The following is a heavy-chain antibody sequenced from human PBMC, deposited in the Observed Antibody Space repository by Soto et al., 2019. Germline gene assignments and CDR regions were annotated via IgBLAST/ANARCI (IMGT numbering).Heavy chain of an antibody. CDR1: GFSLSNDRMG. D-gene: IGHD1-26*01. Sequence: QVTLEEYGPVLVKPTETLTLTCTVSGFSLSNDRMGVSWIRQPPGKALEWLAHIFSNDANSYSTSLKSRLTXXXXXXXXXXXXXXXXXXXXXXXXXXXXXXXXXXXXXXRSYYFEYWGQGTLVTX. CDR3: XXXXXXXXXXXRSYYFEY. CDR2: IFSNDAN. V-gene: IGHV2-26*01. J-gene: IGHJ4*02.